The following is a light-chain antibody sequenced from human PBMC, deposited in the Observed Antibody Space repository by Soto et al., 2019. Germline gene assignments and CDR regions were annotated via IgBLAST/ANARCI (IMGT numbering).Light chain of an antibody. CDR1: QSISNY. V-gene: IGKV1-5*03. CDR3: QQYYYYWT. J-gene: IGKJ1*01. CDR2: EVS. Sequence: DIQMTQSPSTLSASVGDRVTITCRASQSISNYLAWYQQKPGKAPNVLISEVSRLKSGVPSRFSGSGSGTEFTLTISSLQPDDFATYYCQQYYYYWTFGQGTKVDSK.